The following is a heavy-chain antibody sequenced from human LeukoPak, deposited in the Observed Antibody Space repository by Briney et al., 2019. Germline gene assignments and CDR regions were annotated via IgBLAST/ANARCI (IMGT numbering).Heavy chain of an antibody. Sequence: GGSLRLSCAASRFTVSNNYMSWVRQAPGKGLEWVSVIYSGGSTYYADSVKDRFTISRDNSKNTLFLQINSLRAEDTAVYYCARDDRGGTYGGAFDIWGQGTMVTVSS. CDR2: IYSGGST. CDR1: RFTVSNNY. V-gene: IGHV3-66*01. D-gene: IGHD1-26*01. CDR3: ARDDRGGTYGGAFDI. J-gene: IGHJ3*02.